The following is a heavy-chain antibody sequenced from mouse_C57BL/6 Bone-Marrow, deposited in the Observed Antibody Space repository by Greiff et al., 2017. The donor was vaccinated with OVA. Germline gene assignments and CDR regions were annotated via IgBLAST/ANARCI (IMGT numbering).Heavy chain of an antibody. D-gene: IGHD3-3*01. Sequence: SGPELVKPGASVKISCKASGYAFSSSWMNWVKQRPGKGLEWIGRIYPGDGDTNYNGKFKGKATLTADKSSSTAYMQLSSLTSEDSAVYFCARGGTRLYYFDYWGQGTTLTVSS. CDR3: ARGGTRLYYFDY. V-gene: IGHV1-82*01. CDR1: GYAFSSSW. CDR2: IYPGDGDT. J-gene: IGHJ2*01.